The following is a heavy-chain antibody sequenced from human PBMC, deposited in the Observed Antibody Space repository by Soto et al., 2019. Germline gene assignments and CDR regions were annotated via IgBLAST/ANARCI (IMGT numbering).Heavy chain of an antibody. CDR2: ISYDGSNK. CDR1: GFTFSSYA. CDR3: AREGGYYGSGSYHPHFDY. Sequence: GGSLRLSCAASGFTFSSYAMHWVRQAPGKGLEWVAVISYDGSNKYYADSVKGRFTISRDNSKNTLYLQMNSLRAEDTAVYYCAREGGYYGSGSYHPHFDYWGQGTLVTVSS. D-gene: IGHD3-10*01. J-gene: IGHJ4*02. V-gene: IGHV3-30-3*01.